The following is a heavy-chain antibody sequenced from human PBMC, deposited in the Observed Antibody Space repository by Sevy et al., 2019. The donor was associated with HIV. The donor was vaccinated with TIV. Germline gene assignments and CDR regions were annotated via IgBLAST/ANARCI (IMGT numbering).Heavy chain of an antibody. Sequence: KISCKVSRYTLTELSMHWVRQAPGKGLEWMGGFDPEDGETIYAQKFQGRVTMTEDTSTDTAYMELSSLRSEDTAVYYCATGIETKRDAFDIWGQWTMVTVSS. V-gene: IGHV1-24*01. CDR2: FDPEDGET. D-gene: IGHD1-1*01. CDR1: RYTLTELS. J-gene: IGHJ3*02. CDR3: ATGIETKRDAFDI.